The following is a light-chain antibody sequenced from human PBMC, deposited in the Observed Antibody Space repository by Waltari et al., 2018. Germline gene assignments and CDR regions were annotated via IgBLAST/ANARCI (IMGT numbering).Light chain of an antibody. CDR1: RLHFVAHDY. J-gene: IGLJ1*01. CDR3: CSYAGRYTNYV. V-gene: IGLV2-11*01. Sequence: QSALPQPRPVSGSPVQSVTTTCPVTRLHFVAHDYVSWYQQRPAKTPNLIIYDVTARPSGVPDRFSGSKSDNKASLTISGLQADDEADYYCCSYAGRYTNYVSGSGTKVTVL. CDR2: DVT.